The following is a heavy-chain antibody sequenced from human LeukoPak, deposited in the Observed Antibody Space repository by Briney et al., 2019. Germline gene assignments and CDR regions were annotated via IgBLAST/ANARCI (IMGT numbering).Heavy chain of an antibody. D-gene: IGHD7-27*01. V-gene: IGHV3-23*01. Sequence: GGSLRLSCAASGFTSSNYAMSWVRQAPGKGLEWVSTISGSGGNSYYADSVRGRFTISRDNSKNTLYLQMNSLRAEDTAVYSCAKLIGEPRGWGQGTLVTVSS. CDR3: AKLIGEPRG. J-gene: IGHJ1*01. CDR2: ISGSGGNS. CDR1: GFTSSNYA.